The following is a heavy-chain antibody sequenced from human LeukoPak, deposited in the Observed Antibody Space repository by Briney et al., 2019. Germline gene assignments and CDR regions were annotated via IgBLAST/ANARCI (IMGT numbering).Heavy chain of an antibody. CDR3: ARVKQPPFLVPAATSGVFDY. D-gene: IGHD2-2*01. Sequence: PSETLSLTCAVSGGSISSSNWWSWVRQPPGKGLEWIGEIYHSGSTNYNPSPKSRVTISVDKSKNQFSLKLSSVTAADTAVYYCARVKQPPFLVPAATSGVFDYWGQGTLVTVSS. CDR2: IYHSGST. V-gene: IGHV4-4*02. CDR1: GGSISSSNW. J-gene: IGHJ4*02.